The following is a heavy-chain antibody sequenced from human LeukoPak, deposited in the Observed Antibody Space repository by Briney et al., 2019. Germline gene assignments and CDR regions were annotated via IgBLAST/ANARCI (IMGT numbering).Heavy chain of an antibody. V-gene: IGHV4-34*01. D-gene: IGHD3-22*01. J-gene: IGHJ4*02. CDR2: INHSGSI. Sequence: SETLSLTCAVYGESFSGYYWSWIRQPPGKGLTWIGEINHSGSINYNPSLKSRVTISLDTSKRQFSLKLSSVTAADTAVYYCARGKYDSGGYYLDYWGQGTLVTVSS. CDR3: ARGKYDSGGYYLDY. CDR1: GESFSGYY.